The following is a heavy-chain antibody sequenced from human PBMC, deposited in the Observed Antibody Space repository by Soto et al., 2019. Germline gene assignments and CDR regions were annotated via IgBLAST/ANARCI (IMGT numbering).Heavy chain of an antibody. V-gene: IGHV1-69*01. CDR1: GSTFSSYA. D-gene: IGHD2-8*02. Sequence: QVQLVQSGAEVKKPGSSVKVSCKASGSTFSSYAISWVRQAPGQGLEWMGGIIPIFGTANYAQKFQGRVTITADESTSTAYMELSSLRSEDTGVYYCASGCDKGLVDPTFDYWGQGALVTVSS. CDR2: IIPIFGTA. CDR3: ASGCDKGLVDPTFDY. J-gene: IGHJ4*02.